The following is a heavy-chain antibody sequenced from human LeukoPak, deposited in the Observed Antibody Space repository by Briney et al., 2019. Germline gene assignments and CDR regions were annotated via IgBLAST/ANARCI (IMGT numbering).Heavy chain of an antibody. D-gene: IGHD3-10*01. CDR3: VRGFSGVVGDH. CDR1: SGSFSGYY. J-gene: IGHJ4*02. CDR2: IKDGGIT. V-gene: IGHV4-34*01. Sequence: PSETLSLTCAVYSGSFSGYYWSWIRLTPGKGLEWIGEIKDGGITNHNPSLRSRVTISKDTSNNQMSLNLHSATAADTAVYYCVRGFSGVVGDHWGQGTLVTVSS.